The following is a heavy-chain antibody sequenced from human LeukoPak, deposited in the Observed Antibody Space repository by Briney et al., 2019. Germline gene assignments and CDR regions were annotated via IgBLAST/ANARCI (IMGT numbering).Heavy chain of an antibody. CDR1: GFTFSGSA. D-gene: IGHD5-24*01. V-gene: IGHV3-73*01. CDR2: IRSEANSYAT. CDR3: TTRRGDGYNYYYYGMDV. J-gene: IGHJ6*02. Sequence: GGSLRLSCAASGFTFSGSAMHWVRQASGKGLEWVGRIRSEANSYATAYAASVKGRFTISRDDSKNTAYLQMNSLKTEDTAVYYCTTRRGDGYNYYYYGMDVWGQGTTVTVSS.